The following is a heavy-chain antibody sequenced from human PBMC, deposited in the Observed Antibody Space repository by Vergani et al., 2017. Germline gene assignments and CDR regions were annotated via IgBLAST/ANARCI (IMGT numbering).Heavy chain of an antibody. V-gene: IGHV4-59*01. D-gene: IGHD3-3*01. CDR2: IYYSGST. CDR1: GGSISSYY. J-gene: IGHJ4*02. CDR3: ARARSGFDY. Sequence: QVQLQQWGAGLLKPSETLSLTCTVSGGSISSYYWSWIRQPPGKGLEWIGYIYYSGSTNYNPSLKSRVTISVDTSKNQFSLKLSSVTAADTAVYYCARARSGFDYWGQGTLVTVSS.